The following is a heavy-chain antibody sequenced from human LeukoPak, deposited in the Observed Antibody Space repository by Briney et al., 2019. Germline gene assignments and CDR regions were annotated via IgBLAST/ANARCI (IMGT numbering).Heavy chain of an antibody. V-gene: IGHV1-46*01. J-gene: IGHJ5*02. D-gene: IGHD3-22*01. CDR3: ARARDDTIGSRWFDP. CDR2: IKPSGGST. Sequence: ASVKVSCKASGYTFTSYHMHWVRQAPGQGLEWMGTIKPSGGSTTYAQKFQGRVTMTWDTSTSTVYMELSSLRSEDTAVYYCARARDDTIGSRWFDPWGQGTLVTVSS. CDR1: GYTFTSYH.